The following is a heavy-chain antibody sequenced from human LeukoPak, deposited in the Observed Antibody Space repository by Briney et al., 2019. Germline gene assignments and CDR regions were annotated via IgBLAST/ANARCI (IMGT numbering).Heavy chain of an antibody. CDR2: INPSGGST. D-gene: IGHD1-26*01. Sequence: ASVKVSCKASGYTFTSYYMHWVRQAPGQGLEWMGIINPSGGSTSYAQKFQGRVTMTRDTSTSTVYMELSRLRSDDTAVYYCAPLGATPNWFDPWGQGTLVTVSS. J-gene: IGHJ5*02. CDR1: GYTFTSYY. V-gene: IGHV1-46*01. CDR3: APLGATPNWFDP.